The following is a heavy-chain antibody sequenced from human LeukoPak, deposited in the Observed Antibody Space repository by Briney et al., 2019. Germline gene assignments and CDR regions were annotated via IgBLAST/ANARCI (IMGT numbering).Heavy chain of an antibody. J-gene: IGHJ4*02. V-gene: IGHV3-33*01. D-gene: IGHD2-21*02. CDR1: GFTFSSYG. CDR3: ARDRYCGGDCYWAYFDY. CDR2: IWYDGSNK. Sequence: GGSLRPSCAASGFTFSSYGMHWVRQAPGKGLEWVAVIWYDGSNKYYADSVKGRFTISRDNSKNTLYLQMNSLRAEDTAVYYCARDRYCGGDCYWAYFDYWGQGTLVTVSS.